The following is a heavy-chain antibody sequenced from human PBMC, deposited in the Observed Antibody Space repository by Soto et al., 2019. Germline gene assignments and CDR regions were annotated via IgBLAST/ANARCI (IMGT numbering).Heavy chain of an antibody. CDR1: GGSINTFY. V-gene: IGHV4-4*07. CDR2: IFSSGST. J-gene: IGHJ4*02. CDR3: AREGSYSAYNFAHGIQLWSFDF. D-gene: IGHD5-12*01. Sequence: TLSLTCTVSGGSINTFYWSWVRQPAGKGLEWIGRIFSSGSTSFNPSLESRVAMSVDTSKNHFSLNLSSVTAADMAVFYCAREGSYSAYNFAHGIQLWSFDFWGQGALVTVSS.